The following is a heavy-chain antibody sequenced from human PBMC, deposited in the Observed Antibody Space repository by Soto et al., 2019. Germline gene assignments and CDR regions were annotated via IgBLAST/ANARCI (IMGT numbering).Heavy chain of an antibody. CDR3: ARRRMVLFGEGNYYYYGMDV. CDR1: GGSISSSSYY. CDR2: IYYSGSP. D-gene: IGHD3-10*01. Sequence: PSETLSLTCTVSGGSISSSSYYWGWIRQPPLKGLEWIGSIYYSGSPYYNPSLKSRVTISVDTSKNQFSLKLSSVTAADTAVYYCARRRMVLFGEGNYYYYGMDVWGQGTTVT. V-gene: IGHV4-39*01. J-gene: IGHJ6*02.